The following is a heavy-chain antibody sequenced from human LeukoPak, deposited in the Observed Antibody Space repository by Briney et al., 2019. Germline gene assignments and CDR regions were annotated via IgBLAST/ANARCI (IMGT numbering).Heavy chain of an antibody. CDR1: GFTFTSYS. CDR2: ISSTSSTI. D-gene: IGHD4-17*01. V-gene: IGHV3-48*01. Sequence: QTGGSLRLSCAASGFTFTSYSMSWVRQAPGRGLEWVSSISSTSSTIYYADSVKGRFTISRDNAKNSLYLQMNSLRAEDTAVYYCARTPSYGDYPTRGYWGQGTLVTVSS. CDR3: ARTPSYGDYPTRGY. J-gene: IGHJ4*02.